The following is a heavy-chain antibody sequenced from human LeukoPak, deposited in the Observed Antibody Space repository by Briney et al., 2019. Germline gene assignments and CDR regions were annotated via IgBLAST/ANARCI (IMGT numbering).Heavy chain of an antibody. CDR2: ISYDGSNK. V-gene: IGHV3-30*18. D-gene: IGHD1-26*01. J-gene: IGHJ4*02. CDR3: AKAVGNY. CDR1: GLAFSAYK. Sequence: PGGSLRLSCAASGLAFSAYKMHWVRQAPGKGLEWVAVISYDGSNKYYADSVKGRFTISRDNSKNALYLQMNSLRAEDTAVYYCAKAVGNYWGQGTLVTVSS.